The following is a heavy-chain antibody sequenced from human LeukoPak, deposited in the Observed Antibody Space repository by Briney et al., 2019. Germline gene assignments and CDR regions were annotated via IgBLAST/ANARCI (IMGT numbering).Heavy chain of an antibody. D-gene: IGHD3-16*01. CDR2: MYPANSDT. J-gene: IGHJ4*02. V-gene: IGHV5-51*01. Sequence: GESLKISCKGSGYSFTSYWIGWVRQMPGKGLEWMGIMYPANSDTRYKPSFQGQVTMSADRSISTAYLQWSSLKASDTATYYCATTRGGNYHWDYWGQGTLVTVSS. CDR1: GYSFTSYW. CDR3: ATTRGGNYHWDY.